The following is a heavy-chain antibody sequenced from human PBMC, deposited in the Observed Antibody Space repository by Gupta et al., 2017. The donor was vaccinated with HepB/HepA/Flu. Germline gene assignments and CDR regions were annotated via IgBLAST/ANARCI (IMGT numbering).Heavy chain of an antibody. CDR2: VWADDTKK. Sequence: QVQLVESGGGVVQPGRSLTLSCAASGFTFPPYNLYPMHWVRQAPGKGLEWVATVWADDTKKYYGDSVKGRFTVSRDNSKNTVHLEMNSLRVEDSALYYGARDLRGGVYGLDVWGRGTAVTVSS. J-gene: IGHJ6*02. V-gene: IGHV3-33*01. CDR3: ARDLRGGVYGLDV. D-gene: IGHD4-17*01. CDR1: GFTFPPYN.